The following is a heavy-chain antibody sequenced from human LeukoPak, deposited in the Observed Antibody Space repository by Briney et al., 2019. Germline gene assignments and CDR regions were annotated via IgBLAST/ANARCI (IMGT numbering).Heavy chain of an antibody. CDR2: IYTSGST. V-gene: IGHV4-61*02. CDR3: ARHRSPRWLVRGGWFDP. CDR1: GGSISSVSYY. D-gene: IGHD6-19*01. Sequence: ASQTLSLTCTVSGGSISSVSYYWSWIRQPAGKGLEWIGRIYTSGSTNYNPSLKSRVTISVDTSKNQFSLKLSSVTAADTAVYYCARHRSPRWLVRGGWFDPWGQGTLVTVSS. J-gene: IGHJ5*02.